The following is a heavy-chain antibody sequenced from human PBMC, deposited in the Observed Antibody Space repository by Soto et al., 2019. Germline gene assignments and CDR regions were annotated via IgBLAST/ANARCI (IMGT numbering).Heavy chain of an antibody. CDR3: GMGDNYFTPPPQDV. D-gene: IGHD3-16*01. CDR2: ISPYSGNT. CDR1: GYIFVNYG. Sequence: QVQLVQSGDEVRKPGSSVKVSCKASGYIFVNYGIAWVRQAPGQGLEWMGWISPYSGNTHYASKGKGRLHMPKDTSASTAYMDLGSLTPDARAVYGWGMGDNYFTPPPQDVGGKGTPVTVSS. J-gene: IGHJ6*04. V-gene: IGHV1-18*01.